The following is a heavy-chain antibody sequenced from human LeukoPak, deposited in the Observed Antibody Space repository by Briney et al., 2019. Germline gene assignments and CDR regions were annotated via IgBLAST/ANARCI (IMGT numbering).Heavy chain of an antibody. Sequence: GSLRLSCVASGFTFKTFWMSWVRQAPGRGLEWVANIKEDGSDNYYVDSVKDRFAISRDNAKNSLFLQMNSLGVEDTAVYFCARYRGSYDLSTPRLWGQGTSVTVTS. D-gene: IGHD3-16*01. J-gene: IGHJ4*02. V-gene: IGHV3-7*01. CDR3: ARYRGSYDLSTPRL. CDR2: IKEDGSDN. CDR1: GFTFKTFW.